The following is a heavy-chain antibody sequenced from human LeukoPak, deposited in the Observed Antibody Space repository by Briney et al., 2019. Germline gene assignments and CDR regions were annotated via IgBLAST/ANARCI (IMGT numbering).Heavy chain of an antibody. J-gene: IGHJ4*02. CDR2: IKQDGSGK. CDR3: AREKLGELLDFDY. V-gene: IGHV3-7*01. CDR1: GFTFSSYW. D-gene: IGHD3-10*01. Sequence: GGSLRLSCAASGFTFSSYWMSWVRQAPGKGLEWVANIKQDGSGKYYVDSVKGRFTISRDNAKNSLYLQMNSLRAEDTAVYYCAREKLGELLDFDYWGQGTLVTVSS.